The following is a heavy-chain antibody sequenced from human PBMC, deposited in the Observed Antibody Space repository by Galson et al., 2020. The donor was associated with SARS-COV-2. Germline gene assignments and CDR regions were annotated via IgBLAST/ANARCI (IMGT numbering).Heavy chain of an antibody. CDR2: ISYDGSNK. J-gene: IGHJ4*02. V-gene: IGHV3-30*18. CDR1: GFTFSSYG. D-gene: IGHD3-22*01. CDR3: AKLARGYYDSSGYPTTIFDN. Sequence: QLGESLKISCAASGFTFSSYGMHWVRQAPGKGLEWVAVISYDGSNKYYADSVKGRFTISRDNSKNTLYLQMNSLRAEDTAVYYCAKLARGYYDSSGYPTTIFDNWGQGTLVTVSS.